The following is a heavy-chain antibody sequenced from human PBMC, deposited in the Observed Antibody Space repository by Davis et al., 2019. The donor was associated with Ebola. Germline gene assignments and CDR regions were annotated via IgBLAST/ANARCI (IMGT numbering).Heavy chain of an antibody. CDR2: INSDGSST. D-gene: IGHD3-3*01. V-gene: IGHV3-74*01. CDR3: ARGDPHVLEWLRNYYYGMDV. J-gene: IGHJ6*02. CDR1: GFTFSSYW. Sequence: GESLKISCAASGFTFSSYWMHWVRQAPGKGLVWVSRINSDGSSTSYADSVKGRFTISRDNAKNTLYLQMNSLRAEDTAVYYCARGDPHVLEWLRNYYYGMDVWGQGTTVTVSS.